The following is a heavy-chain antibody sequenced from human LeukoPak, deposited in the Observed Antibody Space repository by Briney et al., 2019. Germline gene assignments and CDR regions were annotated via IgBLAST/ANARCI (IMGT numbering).Heavy chain of an antibody. D-gene: IGHD5-24*01. CDR1: GFTFSNAW. J-gene: IGHJ4*02. CDR2: IKSKTDGGTT. Sequence: PGGSLRLSCAASGFTFSNAWMSWVRQAPGKGLEWVGRIKSKTDGGTTDYAAPVKGRFTISRDNSKNTLYLQMNSLRAEDTAVYYCARSLGDGYNYRDYYFDYWGQGTLVTVSS. V-gene: IGHV3-15*01. CDR3: ARSLGDGYNYRDYYFDY.